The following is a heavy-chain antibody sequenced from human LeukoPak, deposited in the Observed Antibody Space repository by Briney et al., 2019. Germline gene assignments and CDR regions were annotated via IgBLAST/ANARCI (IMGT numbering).Heavy chain of an antibody. V-gene: IGHV3-NL1*01. CDR2: IVGSGDST. CDR1: GFTFSNYS. Sequence: GGSLRLSCAASGFTFSNYSMNWVRQAPGKGLEWVSAIVGSGDSTFYADSVKGRFTISRDNSKNTLYLQMNSLRAEDTAVYYCAKHNLRAPFDYWGQGTLVTVSS. D-gene: IGHD1-1*01. J-gene: IGHJ4*02. CDR3: AKHNLRAPFDY.